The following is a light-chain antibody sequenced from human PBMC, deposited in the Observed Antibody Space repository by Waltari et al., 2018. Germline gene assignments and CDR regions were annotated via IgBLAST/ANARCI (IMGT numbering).Light chain of an antibody. CDR1: QSVSNNY. CDR2: GAS. V-gene: IGKV3-20*01. CDR3: HLYGSART. Sequence: TVLTQSPGPLSLSPGERATPSCRASQSVSNNYLAWFQQQPGQAPRLLIYGASSRATGIPDRFSGSGSGTDFTLTISRLEPEDSAVYFCHLYGSARTFGGGTKVEIK. J-gene: IGKJ4*01.